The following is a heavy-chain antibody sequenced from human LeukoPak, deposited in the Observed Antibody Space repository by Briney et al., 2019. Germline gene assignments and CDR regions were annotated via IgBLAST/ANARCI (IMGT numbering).Heavy chain of an antibody. CDR1: GFTLSSYA. Sequence: GGSLRLSCAASGFTLSSYAMRWVRQAPGKGLEWVTDNSCSCGSTYYADSVKGRFTISRDNYKNTLYLQMNSMGDEDTAVYYCAHMVRGPNIHNWFDRWGQGTLVPVSS. D-gene: IGHD3-10*01. V-gene: IGHV3-23*01. J-gene: IGHJ5*02. CDR2: NSCSCGST. CDR3: AHMVRGPNIHNWFDR.